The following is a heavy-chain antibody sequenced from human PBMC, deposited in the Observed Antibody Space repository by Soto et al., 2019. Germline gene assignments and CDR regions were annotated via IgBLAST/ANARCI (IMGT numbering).Heavy chain of an antibody. CDR1: GDSMSRGDHY. CDR3: ARDPLYDYGDLSHVFDM. Sequence: QVQLQESGPGLVKPSQTLSLSCTVSGDSMSRGDHYWSLIRQPPGKGLEWIGFIYHTGRTYYSPSLKGRVDISVDTSKNEFSLKLSSVTAADTAVYYCARDPLYDYGDLSHVFDMWGQGTMVTVSS. D-gene: IGHD4-17*01. J-gene: IGHJ3*02. V-gene: IGHV4-30-4*01. CDR2: IYHTGRT.